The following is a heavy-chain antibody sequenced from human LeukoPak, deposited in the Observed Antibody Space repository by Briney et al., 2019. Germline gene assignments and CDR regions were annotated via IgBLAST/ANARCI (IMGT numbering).Heavy chain of an antibody. CDR3: ARAGAVAGTQIY. Sequence: PGGSLRLSCAASGFTFRSYGIHWVRQAPGKGLEWVAVMSYDGTNEYYADSLKGRFTISRDNSKNSLYLQMNSLRLEDTAVYYCARAGAVAGTQIYWGQGTLVTVSS. D-gene: IGHD6-19*01. V-gene: IGHV3-30*03. J-gene: IGHJ4*02. CDR1: GFTFRSYG. CDR2: MSYDGTNE.